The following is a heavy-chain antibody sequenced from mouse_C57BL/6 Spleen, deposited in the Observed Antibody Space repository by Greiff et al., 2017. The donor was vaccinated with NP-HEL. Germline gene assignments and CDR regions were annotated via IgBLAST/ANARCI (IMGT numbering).Heavy chain of an antibody. V-gene: IGHV5-12*01. D-gene: IGHD1-1*01. CDR1: GFTFSDYY. CDR3: ARRDYYGSSYYYAMDY. CDR2: ISNGGGST. Sequence: DVHLVESGGGLVQPGGSLKLSCAASGFTFSDYYMYWVRQTPEKRLEWVAYISNGGGSTYYPDTVKGRFTISRDNAKNTLYLQMSRLKSEDTAMYYCARRDYYGSSYYYAMDYWGQGTSVTVSS. J-gene: IGHJ4*01.